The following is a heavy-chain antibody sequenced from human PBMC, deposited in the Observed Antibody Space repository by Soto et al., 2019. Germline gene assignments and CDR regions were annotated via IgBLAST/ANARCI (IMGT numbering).Heavy chain of an antibody. CDR3: ARESEDLTSNFGY. V-gene: IGHV3-21*06. Sequence: VGPLRLSCAASGFTFTRYSMNWVRQAPGKGLEWVSSISSTTNYIYYGDSMKGRFTISRDNAKNSLYLEMNSLRAEDTAVYYCARESEDLTSNFGYWGQGTLVTVSS. J-gene: IGHJ4*02. CDR1: GFTFTRYS. CDR2: ISSTTNYI.